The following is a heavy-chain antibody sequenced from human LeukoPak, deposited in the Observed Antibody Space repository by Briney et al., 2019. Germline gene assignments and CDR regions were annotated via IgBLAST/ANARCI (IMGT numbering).Heavy chain of an antibody. D-gene: IGHD2-2*01. CDR2: IYYSGST. J-gene: IGHJ6*04. CDR3: ARSGPAAIRSLYYYYGMDV. Sequence: SQTLSLTCTVSGGSISSGGYYWSWIRQHPGKGLEWIGYIYYSGSTYYNPSLKSRVTISVDTSKNQFSLKLSSVTAADTAVYYCARSGPAAIRSLYYYYGMDVWGEGTTVTVSP. CDR1: GGSISSGGYY. V-gene: IGHV4-31*03.